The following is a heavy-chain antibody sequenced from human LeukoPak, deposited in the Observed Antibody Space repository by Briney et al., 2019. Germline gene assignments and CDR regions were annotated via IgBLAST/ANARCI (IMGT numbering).Heavy chain of an antibody. CDR3: ARAPQWLFQNWFDP. J-gene: IGHJ5*02. V-gene: IGHV1-69*05. CDR2: IIPIFGTA. D-gene: IGHD3-22*01. CDR1: GYTFTSYY. Sequence: ASVKVSCKASGYTFTSYYMHWVRQAPGQGLEWMGGIIPIFGTANYAQKFQGRVTITTDESTSTAYMELSSLRSEDTAVYYCARAPQWLFQNWFDPWGQGTLVTVSS.